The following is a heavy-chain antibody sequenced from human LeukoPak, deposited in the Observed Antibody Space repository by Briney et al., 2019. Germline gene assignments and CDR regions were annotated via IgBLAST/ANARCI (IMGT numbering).Heavy chain of an antibody. CDR2: MSVYNENT. J-gene: IGHJ6*02. D-gene: IGHD3-22*01. CDR3: AGDRYYDSSGYIYFYGMDV. CDR1: GYTFTNYG. Sequence: ASVKVSCKASGYTFTNYGFSWVRQAPGQGLEWMGWMSVYNENTNYALKFQGRLTMTTDTSTSTAYMELWGLRSDDTAVYYCAGDRYYDSSGYIYFYGMDVWGQGTTVTVSS. V-gene: IGHV1-18*01.